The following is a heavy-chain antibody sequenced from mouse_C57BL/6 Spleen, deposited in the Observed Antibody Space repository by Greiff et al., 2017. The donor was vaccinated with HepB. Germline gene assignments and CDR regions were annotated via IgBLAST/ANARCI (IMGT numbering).Heavy chain of an antibody. D-gene: IGHD2-4*01. Sequence: VQLVESGAELVKPGASVKISCKASGYAFSSYWMNWVKQRPGKGLEWIGQIYPGDGDTNYNGKFKGKATRTADKSSSTAYMQLSSLTSEDSAVYFCASIYYDYDYYAMDYWGQGTSVTVSS. CDR2: IYPGDGDT. CDR1: GYAFSSYW. V-gene: IGHV1-80*01. J-gene: IGHJ4*01. CDR3: ASIYYDYDYYAMDY.